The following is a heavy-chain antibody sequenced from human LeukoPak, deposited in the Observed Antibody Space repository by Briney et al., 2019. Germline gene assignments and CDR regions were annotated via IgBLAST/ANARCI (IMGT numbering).Heavy chain of an antibody. CDR1: GGSISSCD. J-gene: IGHJ4*02. V-gene: IGHV4-4*07. Sequence: SETLSLTCTVSGGSISSCDWNRIRQPAGKGLEWIGRIYTSGSTNYNPSLKSRVTISLDKSKNQFSLKLSSVTAADTAVYYCASERLAAAGMPFDSWGQGTLVTVSS. CDR3: ASERLAAAGMPFDS. D-gene: IGHD6-13*01. CDR2: IYTSGST.